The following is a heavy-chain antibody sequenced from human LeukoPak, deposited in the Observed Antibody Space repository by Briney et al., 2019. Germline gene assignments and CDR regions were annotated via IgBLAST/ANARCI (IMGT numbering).Heavy chain of an antibody. J-gene: IGHJ4*02. CDR1: GYTFTSYG. CDR2: ISAYNGNT. D-gene: IGHD3-22*01. V-gene: IGHV1-18*01. CDR3: ARDPSNSSGYRIYFDY. Sequence: ASVKVSCKASGYTFTSYGISWVRQAPGQGLEWMGWISAYNGNTNYAQKVQGRVTLTTDASTRTAYMELRSLRSDDTAVYYCARDPSNSSGYRIYFDYWGQGTLVTVSS.